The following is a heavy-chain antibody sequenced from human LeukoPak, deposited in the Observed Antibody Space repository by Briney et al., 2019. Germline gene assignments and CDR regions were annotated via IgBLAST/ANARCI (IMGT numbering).Heavy chain of an antibody. D-gene: IGHD3-16*01. J-gene: IGHJ4*02. CDR3: ARGSYGYIDQ. CDR2: IYHSGST. Sequence: SETLSLTCTVSGYSISSGYYWGWIRQSPGKGLEWIGSIYHSGSTYYNPSLKSRVTMSPDTSMNRFSLKLSSVTAADTAVYYCARGSYGYIDQWGQGLLVTVSS. CDR1: GYSISSGYY. V-gene: IGHV4-38-2*02.